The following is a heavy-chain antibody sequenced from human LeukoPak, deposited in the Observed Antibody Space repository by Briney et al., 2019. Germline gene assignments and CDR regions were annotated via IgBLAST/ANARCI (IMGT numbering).Heavy chain of an antibody. D-gene: IGHD6-13*01. J-gene: IGHJ6*03. CDR2: ISAYNGNT. V-gene: IGHV1-18*01. CDR3: ASNTAAGSYYYYYYMDV. Sequence: ASVKVSCKASGYTFTSYGISWVRQAPGQGLERMGWISAYNGNTNYAQKLQGRVTMTTDTSTSTAYMELRSLRSDDTAVYYCASNTAAGSYYYYYYMDVWGKGTTVTVSS. CDR1: GYTFTSYG.